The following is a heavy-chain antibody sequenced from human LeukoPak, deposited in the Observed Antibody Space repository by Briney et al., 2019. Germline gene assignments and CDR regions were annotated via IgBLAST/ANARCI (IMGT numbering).Heavy chain of an antibody. D-gene: IGHD4-17*01. CDR2: IYYSGST. CDR1: GGSISSYY. J-gene: IGHJ4*02. Sequence: SETLSLTCTVSGGSISSYYWSWIRQPPGKGLEWIGYIYYSGSTNYNPSLKSRVTISVDTSKNQFSLKLSSVTAADTAVYYCASTTVTTGGVGYWGQGTLVTVSS. V-gene: IGHV4-59*01. CDR3: ASTTVTTGGVGY.